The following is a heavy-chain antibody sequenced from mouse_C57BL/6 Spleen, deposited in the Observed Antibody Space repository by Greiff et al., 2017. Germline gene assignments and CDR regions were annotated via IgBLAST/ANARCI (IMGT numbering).Heavy chain of an antibody. V-gene: IGHV1-26*01. CDR3: ARGGLLRSFFDY. D-gene: IGHD1-1*01. Sequence: EVQLQQPGAELVRPGTSVKLSCKASGYTFTDYYMNWVKQSHGKSLEWIGDINPNNGGTSYNQKFKGKATLTVDKSSSTAYMELRSLTSEDSAVYYCARGGLLRSFFDYWGQGTTLTVSS. CDR1: GYTFTDYY. CDR2: INPNNGGT. J-gene: IGHJ2*01.